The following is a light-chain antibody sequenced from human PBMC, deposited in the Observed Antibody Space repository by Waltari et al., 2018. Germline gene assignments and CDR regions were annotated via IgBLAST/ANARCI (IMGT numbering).Light chain of an antibody. Sequence: DIQMSQSPSTLSASIGDRVTITCRASQKIKTWVAWYQQKPGKAPKFLVYKASSLNNGVPSRFTGSGSGTDFTLTITSLQPDDFATYFCQQYDTYPLTFGGGTKVEIK. CDR3: QQYDTYPLT. J-gene: IGKJ4*01. V-gene: IGKV1-5*03. CDR1: QKIKTW. CDR2: KAS.